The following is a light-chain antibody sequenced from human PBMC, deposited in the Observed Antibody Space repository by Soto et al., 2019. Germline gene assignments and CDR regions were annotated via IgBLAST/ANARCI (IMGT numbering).Light chain of an antibody. V-gene: IGKV1-33*01. CDR1: QDIRNY. Sequence: DIQMTPSPSSLSASVGDRVTITCQASQDIRNYLNWYQQKPGKAPKLLIYEASNLEIGVPSRFSGSGSGRTFTFSISSLQPEDIATYYCQQCDDFITFGGGTKIEIK. CDR3: QQCDDFIT. CDR2: EAS. J-gene: IGKJ4*01.